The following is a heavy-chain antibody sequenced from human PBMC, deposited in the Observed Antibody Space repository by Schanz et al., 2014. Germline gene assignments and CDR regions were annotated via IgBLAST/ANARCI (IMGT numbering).Heavy chain of an antibody. CDR1: GFTFDDYA. Sequence: EVQLVESGGGLVQPGRSLRLSCAASGFTFDDYAMHWVRQAPGKGLEWVSGISWNSGSIGYADSVKGRFTISRDNAKNSLYLQMNSLRAEDTAVYYCARSSLVRGVSKRNSYYYAMDVWGQGTTVTVSS. V-gene: IGHV3-9*01. J-gene: IGHJ6*02. CDR3: ARSSLVRGVSKRNSYYYAMDV. D-gene: IGHD3-10*01. CDR2: ISWNSGSI.